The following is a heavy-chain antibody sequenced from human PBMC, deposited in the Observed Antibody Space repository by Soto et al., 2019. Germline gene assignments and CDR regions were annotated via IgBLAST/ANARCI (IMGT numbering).Heavy chain of an antibody. D-gene: IGHD2-2*01. Sequence: ASVKVSCKASGYTFTSYGISWVRQAPGQGLEWMGWISAYNGNTNYAQKLQGRGTMTTDTSTSTAYMELRSLRSDDTAVYYCARDRGCSSTSCYRYYYYYGMDVWGQGTTVPVSS. V-gene: IGHV1-18*04. J-gene: IGHJ6*02. CDR1: GYTFTSYG. CDR3: ARDRGCSSTSCYRYYYYYGMDV. CDR2: ISAYNGNT.